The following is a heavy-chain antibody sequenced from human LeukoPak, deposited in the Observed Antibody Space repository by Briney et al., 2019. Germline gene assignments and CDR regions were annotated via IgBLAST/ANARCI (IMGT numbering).Heavy chain of an antibody. V-gene: IGHV3-74*01. CDR2: IKGDGSST. CDR1: GFTFSSNW. J-gene: IGHJ4*02. D-gene: IGHD1-26*01. Sequence: GGSLRLSCAASGFTFSSNWMHWVRQAPGKVLVCVSRIKGDGSSTSYADSVKGRFTISRDNAKNTLFLQMNSLRAEDTAVYYCVRDGVGAPPFDYWGQGALVTVSS. CDR3: VRDGVGAPPFDY.